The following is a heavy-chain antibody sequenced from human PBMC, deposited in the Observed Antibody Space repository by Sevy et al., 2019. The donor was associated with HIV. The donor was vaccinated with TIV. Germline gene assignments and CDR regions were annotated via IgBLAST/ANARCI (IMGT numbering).Heavy chain of an antibody. V-gene: IGHV1-2*06. CDR3: AGQSLGWYNWFDP. J-gene: IGHJ5*02. D-gene: IGHD6-19*01. Sequence: ASVKVSCKASGYNFYIHWVRQAPGQGLEWMGRVTPNSGATTYAQRFQGRVAMTVDTSISTAYMELSGLKSDDTAIYYCAGQSLGWYNWFDPWGQGTLVTVSS. CDR1: GYNFY. CDR2: VTPNSGAT.